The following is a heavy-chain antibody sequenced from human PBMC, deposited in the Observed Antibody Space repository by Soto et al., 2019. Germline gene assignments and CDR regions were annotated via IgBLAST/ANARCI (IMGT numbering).Heavy chain of an antibody. D-gene: IGHD3-3*01. J-gene: IGHJ3*01. CDR3: AKRAPFGVFEGRAFDV. CDR1: GFTFSDYA. V-gene: IGHV3-48*02. Sequence: QPGGSLRLSCAASGFTFSDYAMSWVRQAPGKGLEWVAYISSGSGDIFYADSVTGRFTISRDNTRNSVFLHMDRLRDADSALYYCAKRAPFGVFEGRAFDVWGQGTMVTVS. CDR2: ISSGSGDI.